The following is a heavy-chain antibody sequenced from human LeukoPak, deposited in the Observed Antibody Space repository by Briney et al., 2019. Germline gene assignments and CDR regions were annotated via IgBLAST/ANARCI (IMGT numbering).Heavy chain of an antibody. D-gene: IGHD6-19*01. V-gene: IGHV3-74*01. CDR1: GFTFSSYW. Sequence: QPGGSLRLYCAASGFTFSSYWTHWVRQAPGKGLVWVSRINSDGSSTSYADSVKGRFTISRDNAKNTLYLQMNSLRAEDTAVYYCARESSGGMRVYYYYYMDVWGKGTTVTISS. CDR3: ARESSGGMRVYYYYYMDV. J-gene: IGHJ6*03. CDR2: INSDGSST.